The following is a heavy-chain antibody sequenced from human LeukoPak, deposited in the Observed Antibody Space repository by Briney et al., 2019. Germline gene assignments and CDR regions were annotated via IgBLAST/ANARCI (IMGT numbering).Heavy chain of an antibody. CDR2: ISYDGSNK. J-gene: IGHJ4*02. D-gene: IGHD2-2*01. Sequence: GGSLRLSCAASGFTFSSYAMHWVCQAPGKGLEWVAVISYDGSNKYYADSVKGRFTISRDNSKNTLYLQMNSLRAEDTAVYYCARGGYIVVVPAYDYWGQGTLVTVSS. CDR3: ARGGYIVVVPAYDY. CDR1: GFTFSSYA. V-gene: IGHV3-30*04.